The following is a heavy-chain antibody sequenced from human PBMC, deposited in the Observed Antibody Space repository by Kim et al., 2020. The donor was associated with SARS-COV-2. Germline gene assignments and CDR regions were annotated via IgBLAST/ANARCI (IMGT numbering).Heavy chain of an antibody. CDR3: ARDYDFWSGYYYYYGMDV. D-gene: IGHD3-3*01. J-gene: IGHJ6*02. CDR2: IYYSGST. CDR1: GGSISSSSYY. Sequence: SETLSLTCTVSGGSISSSSYYWGWIRQPPGKGLEWIGSIYYSGSTYYNPSLKSRVTISVDTSKNQFSLKLSSVTAADTAVYYCARDYDFWSGYYYYYGMDVWGQGTTVTVSS. V-gene: IGHV4-39*07.